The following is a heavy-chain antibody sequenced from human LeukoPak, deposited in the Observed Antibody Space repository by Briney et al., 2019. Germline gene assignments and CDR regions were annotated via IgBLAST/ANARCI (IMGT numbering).Heavy chain of an antibody. CDR3: ARRASAYDSSGYHFDY. CDR2: IYPADSDT. J-gene: IGHJ4*02. V-gene: IGHV5-51*01. D-gene: IGHD3-22*01. CDR1: GYSFSNYW. Sequence: GESLKISCKGSGYSFSNYWIGWVRQMPGKGLEWMGIIYPADSDTRYSPSFQGQVTISDDKSITTAYLHWSSLQASDTAMYYCARRASAYDSSGYHFDYWGQGALVTVSS.